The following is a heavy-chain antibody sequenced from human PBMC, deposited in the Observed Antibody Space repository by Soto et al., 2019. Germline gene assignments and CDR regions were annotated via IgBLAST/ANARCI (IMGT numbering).Heavy chain of an antibody. CDR2: IYYSGST. Sequence: QVQLQESGPGLVKPSETLSLTCTVSGGSVSSGSYYWSWIRQPPGKGLEWIGYIYYSGSTNYNPSLQSRVTISVDTSKNQFALNLSSVTAADTAVYYCASSGSYIDYWGQETLVTVSS. CDR1: GGSVSSGSYY. D-gene: IGHD1-26*01. J-gene: IGHJ4*02. CDR3: ASSGSYIDY. V-gene: IGHV4-61*01.